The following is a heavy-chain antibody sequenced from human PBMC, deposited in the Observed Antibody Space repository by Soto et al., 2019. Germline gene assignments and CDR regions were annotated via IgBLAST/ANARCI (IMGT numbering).Heavy chain of an antibody. CDR2: ISYDGSNK. J-gene: IGHJ5*02. D-gene: IGHD6-6*01. CDR1: GFTFSSYG. Sequence: QVQLVESGGGVVQPGRSLRLSCAASGFTFSSYGMHWVRQAPGKGLEWVAVISYDGSNKYYADSVKGRFTISRDNSKNTLYLQMNSLRAEDTALYYCAKEGSSSSFDPWGQGTLVTVSS. V-gene: IGHV3-30*18. CDR3: AKEGSSSSFDP.